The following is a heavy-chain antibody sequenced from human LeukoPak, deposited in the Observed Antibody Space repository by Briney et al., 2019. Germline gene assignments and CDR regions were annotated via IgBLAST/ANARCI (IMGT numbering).Heavy chain of an antibody. V-gene: IGHV4-59*12. CDR1: GGSISSYY. CDR2: IYYSGST. J-gene: IGHJ4*02. CDR3: ARRFKGGSGSYYNFYYFDY. Sequence: SETLSLTCTVSGGSISSYYWSWIRQPPGKGLEWIGYIYYSGSTNYNPSLKSRVTISVDTSKNQFSLKLSSVTAADTAVYYCARRFKGGSGSYYNFYYFDYWGQGTLVTVSS. D-gene: IGHD3-10*01.